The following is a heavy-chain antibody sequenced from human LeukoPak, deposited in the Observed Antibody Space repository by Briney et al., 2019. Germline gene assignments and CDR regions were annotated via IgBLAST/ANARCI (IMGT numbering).Heavy chain of an antibody. CDR2: ISGSGGST. D-gene: IGHD3-3*01. CDR3: AKGKIFGVVTRFDY. CDR1: GFTFSSYA. Sequence: GGSLRLSCAASGFTFSSYAMSWVRQAPGEGLEWVSAISGSGGSTYYADSVKGRFTISRDNSKNTLYLQMNSLRAEDTAVYYCAKGKIFGVVTRFDYWGQGTLVTVSS. V-gene: IGHV3-23*01. J-gene: IGHJ4*02.